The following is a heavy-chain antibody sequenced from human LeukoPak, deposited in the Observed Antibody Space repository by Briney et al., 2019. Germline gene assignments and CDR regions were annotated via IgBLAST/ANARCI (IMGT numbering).Heavy chain of an antibody. V-gene: IGHV1-46*01. J-gene: IGHJ5*02. CDR2: INPSGGST. Sequence: ASVKVSCKASGYTFTSYYMHWVRQAPGQGLEWMGIINPSGGSTSYARKFQGRVTMTRDTSTSTVYMELSSLRAEDTAVYYCARGRGGYCSSTSCEFDPWGQGTLVTVSS. CDR3: ARGRGGYCSSTSCEFDP. D-gene: IGHD2-2*01. CDR1: GYTFTSYY.